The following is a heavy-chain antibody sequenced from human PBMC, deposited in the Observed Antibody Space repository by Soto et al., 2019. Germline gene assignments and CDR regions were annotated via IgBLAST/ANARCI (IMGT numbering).Heavy chain of an antibody. CDR2: IYYSGST. D-gene: IGHD2-15*01. CDR3: ARSVRYCSGGSCYFTRDAFDI. Sequence: PSETLSLTCTVSGGSISSSSYYWGWIRHPPGKGLEWIGSIYYSGSTYYNPSLKSRVTISVDTSKNQFSLKLSSVTAADTAVYYCARSVRYCSGGSCYFTRDAFDIWGQGTMVT. CDR1: GGSISSSSYY. V-gene: IGHV4-39*07. J-gene: IGHJ3*02.